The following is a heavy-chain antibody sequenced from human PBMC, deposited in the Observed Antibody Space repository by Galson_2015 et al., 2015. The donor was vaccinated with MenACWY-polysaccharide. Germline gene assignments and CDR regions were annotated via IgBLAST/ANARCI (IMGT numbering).Heavy chain of an antibody. J-gene: IGHJ4*02. V-gene: IGHV1-8*01. CDR1: GYKFSSYD. CDR3: ARIIARKYTFADS. Sequence: SCKASGYKFSSYDINWVRQASGQGLEWMGWMNPNSGNTGYAQKFQGRVAMTRDTAISTAYMELRMLRYDDTAVYYCARIIARKYTFADSWGQGTLVSVS. D-gene: IGHD3-16*01. CDR2: MNPNSGNT.